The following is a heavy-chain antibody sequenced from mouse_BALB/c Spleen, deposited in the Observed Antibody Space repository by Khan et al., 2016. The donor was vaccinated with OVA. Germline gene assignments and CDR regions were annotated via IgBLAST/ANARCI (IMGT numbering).Heavy chain of an antibody. Sequence: EVELVESGGGLVQPGGSLRLSCATSEFTFTDYYMSWVRQPPGKALEWLGFIRNKANGYTTEYSASVKGRFTISRDNSQSIVYLQMNTLRAEDSATYYCARETVVDIYWYFDVWGAGTTVTVSS. CDR2: IRNKANGYTT. V-gene: IGHV7-3*02. CDR1: EFTFTDYY. CDR3: ARETVVDIYWYFDV. D-gene: IGHD1-1*01. J-gene: IGHJ1*01.